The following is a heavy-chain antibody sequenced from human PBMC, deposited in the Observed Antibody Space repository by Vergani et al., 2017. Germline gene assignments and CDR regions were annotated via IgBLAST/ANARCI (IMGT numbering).Heavy chain of an antibody. CDR2: ISGSGGST. CDR1: GFTFSSYA. Sequence: DVQLLESGGGLVQPGGSLRLSCAASGFTFSSYAMSWVRQAPGKGLEWVSVISGSGGSTYYADSVKGRFTISRDNSKNTLYLQMNSLRAEDTAVYYGANAMAVAVPSGLFDYWGQGTLVTVSS. J-gene: IGHJ4*02. CDR3: ANAMAVAVPSGLFDY. D-gene: IGHD6-19*01. V-gene: IGHV3-23*01.